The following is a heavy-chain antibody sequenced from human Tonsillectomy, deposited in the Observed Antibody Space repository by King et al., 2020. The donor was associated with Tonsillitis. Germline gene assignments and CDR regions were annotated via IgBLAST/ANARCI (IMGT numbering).Heavy chain of an antibody. CDR1: GFTFSSYA. CDR2: IQYDGSNK. Sequence: VQLVVSGGGVVQPGGSLRLSCAASGFTFSSYAMHWVRQAPGKGLEWVAFIQYDGSNKYYADSVKGRFTISRDNYKNTLSLQMNSLRAEDTAVYYCAKVSLLHTGSGYGGQGTLVTVSS. J-gene: IGHJ4*02. D-gene: IGHD3-22*01. CDR3: AKVSLLHTGSGY. V-gene: IGHV3-30*02.